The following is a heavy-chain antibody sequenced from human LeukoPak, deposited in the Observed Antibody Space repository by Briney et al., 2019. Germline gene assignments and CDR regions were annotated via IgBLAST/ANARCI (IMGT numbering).Heavy chain of an antibody. CDR2: ISSNGDIT. J-gene: IGHJ4*02. CDR3: ATVKRDCSGGTCYSYDY. Sequence: PGGSLRLSCAASGFTFSNYWMHWVRQAPGKGLVWVSAISSNGDITYYADSVRGRFTISRDNSKNTVFLHMNSLRADDTAVYYCATVKRDCSGGTCYSYDYWGQGTLVTVSS. CDR1: GFTFSNYW. V-gene: IGHV3-23*01. D-gene: IGHD2-15*01.